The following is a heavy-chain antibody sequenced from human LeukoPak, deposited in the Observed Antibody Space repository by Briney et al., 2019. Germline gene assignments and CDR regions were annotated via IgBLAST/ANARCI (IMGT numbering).Heavy chain of an antibody. V-gene: IGHV3-23*01. CDR2: ISGSGGST. J-gene: IGHJ4*02. CDR1: GFTFSSYG. CDR3: AKGGIEGYYFDY. Sequence: PGGSLRLSCAASGFTFSSYGMSWVRQAPGKGLEWVSAISGSGGSTYYADSVKGRFTISRDNSKNTLYLQMNSLRAEDTAVYYCAKGGIEGYYFDYWGQGTLVTVSS.